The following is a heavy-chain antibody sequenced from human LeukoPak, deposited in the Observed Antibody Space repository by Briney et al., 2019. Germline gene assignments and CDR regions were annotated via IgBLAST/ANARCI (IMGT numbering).Heavy chain of an antibody. Sequence: ASVKVSCKASGYTFTSYYMHWVRQAPGQGLEWMGIINPSGGSTSYAQKFQGRVTMTRDTSTSTVYLQLNSLRAKDTAVYYCVYYDSNGYYYGRLRYWGQGTLVTVSS. D-gene: IGHD3-22*01. V-gene: IGHV1-46*01. J-gene: IGHJ4*02. CDR3: VYYDSNGYYYGRLRY. CDR2: INPSGGST. CDR1: GYTFTSYY.